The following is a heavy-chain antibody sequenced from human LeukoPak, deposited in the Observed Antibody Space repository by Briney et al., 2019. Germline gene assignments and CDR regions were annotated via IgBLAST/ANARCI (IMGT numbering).Heavy chain of an antibody. Sequence: ASVKVSCKASGYTFTSYGISWVRQAPGQGLEWMGWINPNSGGTNYAQKFQGRVTMTRDTSISTAYMELSRLRSDDTAVYYCARDGGLRGYFDYWGQGTLVTVSS. CDR1: GYTFTSYG. V-gene: IGHV1-2*02. CDR3: ARDGGLRGYFDY. CDR2: INPNSGGT. J-gene: IGHJ4*02. D-gene: IGHD5/OR15-5a*01.